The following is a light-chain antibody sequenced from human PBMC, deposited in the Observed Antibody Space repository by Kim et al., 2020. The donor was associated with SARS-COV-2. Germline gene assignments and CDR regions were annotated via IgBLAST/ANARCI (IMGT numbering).Light chain of an antibody. CDR3: QHYGGSAT. J-gene: IGKJ2*01. CDR1: QRVYSTS. Sequence: SLSPGDRATLSCRASQRVYSTSLNWYQQKRGQAPRLLIYGANSRDTGIPDRFNGSGSGTDFTLTIGRLEPEDYAVYYCQHYGGSATFGQGTKVEI. CDR2: GAN. V-gene: IGKV3-20*01.